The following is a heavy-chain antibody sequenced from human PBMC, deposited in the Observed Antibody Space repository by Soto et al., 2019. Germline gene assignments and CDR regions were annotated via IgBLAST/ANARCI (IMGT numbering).Heavy chain of an antibody. CDR3: ARPLVYSGYVSWFDP. CDR1: GHSFTSYW. Sequence: PGESLKISCKGSGHSFTSYWIGWVRQMPGKGLEWMGIIYPGDSDTRYSPSFQGQVTISADKSISTAYLQWSSLKASDTAMYYCARPLVYSGYVSWFDPWGQGTLVTVSS. J-gene: IGHJ5*02. CDR2: IYPGDSDT. D-gene: IGHD5-12*01. V-gene: IGHV5-51*01.